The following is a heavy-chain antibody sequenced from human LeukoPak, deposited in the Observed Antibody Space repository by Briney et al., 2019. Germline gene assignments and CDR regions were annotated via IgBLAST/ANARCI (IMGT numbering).Heavy chain of an antibody. D-gene: IGHD7-27*01. CDR3: ARTGVELTGDPHYYYCMDV. V-gene: IGHV5-51*01. J-gene: IGHJ6*03. Sequence: GEPLKISCKGSGYSFTSYWIGWVRQMPGKGLEGMGIIYPGDSDTRYSPSFQGQVTISADKSISTAYLHWSSLKASDTAMYYCARTGVELTGDPHYYYCMDVWGKGTTVTVSS. CDR1: GYSFTSYW. CDR2: IYPGDSDT.